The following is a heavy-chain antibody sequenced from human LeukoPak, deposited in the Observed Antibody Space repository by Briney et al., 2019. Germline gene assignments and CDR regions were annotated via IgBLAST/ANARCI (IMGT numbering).Heavy chain of an antibody. D-gene: IGHD5-12*01. CDR2: INWNGGST. J-gene: IGHJ4*02. V-gene: IGHV3-20*04. CDR1: GFTFDDYG. Sequence: GGSLRLSCAASGFTFDDYGMSWVRQAPGKGLEWVSGINWNGGSTGYADSVKGRFTISRDNAKNSLYLQMNSLRAEDTAVYYCAKGGYDYCSYWGQGTLVTVSS. CDR3: AKGGYDYCSY.